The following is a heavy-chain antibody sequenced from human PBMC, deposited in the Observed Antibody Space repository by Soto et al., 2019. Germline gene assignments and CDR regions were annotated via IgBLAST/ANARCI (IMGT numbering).Heavy chain of an antibody. CDR3: ASGRFEQQMLHYEY. CDR1: GDSVSSKSVA. D-gene: IGHD6-13*01. CDR2: TYYRSKWYD. Sequence: SQTLSLTCAIFGDSVSSKSVAWNWIRQSPSRGLEWLGRTYYRSKWYDDYAVSVKSRITINPDTSKNQFSLQLNSVTPEDTAVNYCASGRFEQQMLHYEYWGQGILGTVSS. J-gene: IGHJ4*02. V-gene: IGHV6-1*01.